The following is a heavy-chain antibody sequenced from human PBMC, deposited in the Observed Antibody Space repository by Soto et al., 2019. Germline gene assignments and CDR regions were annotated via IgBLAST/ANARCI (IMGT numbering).Heavy chain of an antibody. V-gene: IGHV3-30*18. Sequence: GGSLRLSCAASGFTFSSYGMHWVRQAPGKGLEWVAVISYDGSNKYYADSVKGRFTISRDNSKNTLYLQMNSLRAEDTAVYYCAKDSYDSSGYSGYDYWGQGTLVTVS. CDR3: AKDSYDSSGYSGYDY. CDR1: GFTFSSYG. CDR2: ISYDGSNK. J-gene: IGHJ4*02. D-gene: IGHD3-22*01.